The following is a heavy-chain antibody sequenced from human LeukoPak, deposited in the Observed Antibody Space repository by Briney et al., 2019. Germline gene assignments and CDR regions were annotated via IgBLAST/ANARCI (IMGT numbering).Heavy chain of an antibody. Sequence: SETLSLTCTVSGGSISSHYWSWIRQPPGKGLEWIGYIYYSGSTNYNPSLRSRVTISVDTSKNQFSLKLGSVTAADTAVYFCARVRYSGYDFGYYYYYMDVWGKGTTVTVSS. D-gene: IGHD5-12*01. V-gene: IGHV4-59*11. CDR3: ARVRYSGYDFGYYYYYMDV. J-gene: IGHJ6*03. CDR2: IYYSGST. CDR1: GGSISSHY.